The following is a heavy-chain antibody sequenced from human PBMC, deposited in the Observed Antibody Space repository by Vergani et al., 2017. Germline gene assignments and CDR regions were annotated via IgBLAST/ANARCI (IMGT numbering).Heavy chain of an antibody. CDR2: ICHTEDT. CDR3: ATIGSRRGDFYLDY. CDR1: GDSISSINC. V-gene: IGHV4-4*03. D-gene: IGHD7-27*01. Sequence: QVQLQESGPGLVKPPGTLSLPCAVSGDSISSINCWTWARQPPGKAWEGIGEICHTEDTKYSQSLKGGVTVSVDESKHLFYMRLNSVTAAYTAVYYCATIGSRRGDFYLDYWGQGILVTVSS. J-gene: IGHJ4*02.